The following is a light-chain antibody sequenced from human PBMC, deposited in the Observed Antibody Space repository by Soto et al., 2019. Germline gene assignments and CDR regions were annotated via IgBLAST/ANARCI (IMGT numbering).Light chain of an antibody. CDR1: QSIGGW. Sequence: DIRMTQSPSILSASVGDRVSITCRASQSIGGWLAWYQQKPGGAPKLLIYDASTLQHGVPFRFSGSGSATEVTLTISSLQPDDFATYYCQQYSTYPLIFGGGTREEIK. CDR3: QQYSTYPLI. J-gene: IGKJ4*01. CDR2: DAS. V-gene: IGKV1-5*01.